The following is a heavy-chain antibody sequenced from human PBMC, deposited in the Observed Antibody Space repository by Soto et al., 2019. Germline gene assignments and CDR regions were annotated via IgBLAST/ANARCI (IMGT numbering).Heavy chain of an antibody. Sequence: EVQLVESGGGLVQPGGSLRLSCAASKFSFSGYCLHWVRQAPGKGLMWVSRVNPDGSTTTYADSMKGRFTISRDNARDTVFLQMNSLRAEDTAVYYCARVASGSYDWFDPWGQGTLVTVSS. CDR1: KFSFSGYC. D-gene: IGHD1-26*01. CDR2: VNPDGSTT. V-gene: IGHV3-74*01. CDR3: ARVASGSYDWFDP. J-gene: IGHJ5*02.